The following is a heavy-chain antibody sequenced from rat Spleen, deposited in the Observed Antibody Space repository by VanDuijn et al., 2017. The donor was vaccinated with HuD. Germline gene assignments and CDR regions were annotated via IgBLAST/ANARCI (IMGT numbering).Heavy chain of an antibody. CDR3: ARRGSYIYAFDY. Sequence: EVQLVESGGGLVQPGRSLKLSCAASGFTFSNYGMAWVRQTPTKGLEWVASITVPGGTNTYYRDSVKGRFTISRDNAKNTLYLQMDSLRSEDTATYYCARRGSYIYAFDYWGQGVMVTVSS. D-gene: IGHD1-2*01. J-gene: IGHJ2*01. CDR2: ITVPGGTNT. CDR1: GFTFSNYG. V-gene: IGHV5S13*01.